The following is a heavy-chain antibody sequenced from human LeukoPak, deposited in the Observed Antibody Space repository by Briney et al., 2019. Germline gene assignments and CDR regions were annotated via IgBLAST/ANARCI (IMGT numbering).Heavy chain of an antibody. CDR3: AKGSYDSSGYHLDY. V-gene: IGHV3-30*18. D-gene: IGHD3-22*01. J-gene: IGHJ4*02. CDR2: ISYDGSNK. CDR1: GFTFSRYG. Sequence: GGSLRLSCAASGFTFSRYGIHWVRQAPGKGLEWVAVISYDGSNKYYADSVKGRFTISRDNSRNTLSLQMNSLRAEDTAVCYCAKGSYDSSGYHLDYWGQGTLVTVSS.